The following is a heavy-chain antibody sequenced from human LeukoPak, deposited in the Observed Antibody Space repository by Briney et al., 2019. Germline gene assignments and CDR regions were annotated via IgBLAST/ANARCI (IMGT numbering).Heavy chain of an antibody. J-gene: IGHJ4*02. CDR1: GGTFSSYA. V-gene: IGHV1-69*05. CDR2: IIPIFGTA. Sequence: SVKVSCKASGGTFSSYAISWVRQAPGQGLEWMGRIIPIFGTANYAQKFQGRVTITTDESTSTAYMELSSLRSEDTAVYYRARDAGTRYPSYFDYWGQGTLVTVSS. D-gene: IGHD3-10*01. CDR3: ARDAGTRYPSYFDY.